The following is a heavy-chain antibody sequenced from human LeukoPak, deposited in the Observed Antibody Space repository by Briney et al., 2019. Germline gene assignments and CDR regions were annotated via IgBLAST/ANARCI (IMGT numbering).Heavy chain of an antibody. CDR2: IYSGGST. D-gene: IGHD2-21*02. CDR1: GFTVSSNC. J-gene: IGHJ6*02. CDR3: AREAVVTADYYYYYGMAV. Sequence: GGSLSLSWAASGFTVSSNCISWVRQAPGKGMEWVSVIYSGGSTYYADSVKGRFTISRDNSKNTLYLQMNSLRAEDTAVYYCAREAVVTADYYYYYGMAVWGQGTTVTVSS. V-gene: IGHV3-53*01.